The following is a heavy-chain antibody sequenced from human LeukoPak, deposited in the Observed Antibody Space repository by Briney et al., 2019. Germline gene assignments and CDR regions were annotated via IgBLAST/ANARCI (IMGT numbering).Heavy chain of an antibody. J-gene: IGHJ5*02. Sequence: PSETLSLTCAVSGGSMSPYYWSWIRQPPGKGLEWIRYVYYSGSTNYNPSLKSRVTISLDTSKNQFSLNLTSVTAADTAVYYCAREVGDSDSGNWFDPWGQGTLVTVSS. CDR2: VYYSGST. V-gene: IGHV4-59*01. CDR1: GGSMSPYY. D-gene: IGHD2-21*02. CDR3: AREVGDSDSGNWFDP.